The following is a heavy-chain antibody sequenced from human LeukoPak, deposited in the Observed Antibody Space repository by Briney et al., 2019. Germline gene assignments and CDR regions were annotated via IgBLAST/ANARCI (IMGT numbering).Heavy chain of an antibody. Sequence: TGGSLRLSCAASGFTFSNYGMNGVRQARGKGVEGVADISCRGGSKYYADSVKGGFTISRDNAKNTLYLQMTSLRAEDTALYYCANAPLRDIVVVPAEYWGQGTLVTVSS. D-gene: IGHD2-2*01. V-gene: IGHV3-23*01. J-gene: IGHJ4*02. CDR1: GFTFSNYG. CDR2: ISCRGGSK. CDR3: ANAPLRDIVVVPAEY.